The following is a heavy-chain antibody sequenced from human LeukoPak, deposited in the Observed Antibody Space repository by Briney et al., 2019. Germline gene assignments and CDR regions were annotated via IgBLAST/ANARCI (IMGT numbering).Heavy chain of an antibody. Sequence: PSETLSLTCAVYGGSFSVYYWSWIRQPPGKGLEWIGEINHSGSTNYNPSLKSRVTISVDTSKNQFSLKLSSVTAADTAVYYCARGGATSWYEVWWFDPWGQGTLVTVSS. J-gene: IGHJ5*02. CDR3: ARGGATSWYEVWWFDP. CDR2: INHSGST. V-gene: IGHV4-34*01. CDR1: GGSFSVYY. D-gene: IGHD6-13*01.